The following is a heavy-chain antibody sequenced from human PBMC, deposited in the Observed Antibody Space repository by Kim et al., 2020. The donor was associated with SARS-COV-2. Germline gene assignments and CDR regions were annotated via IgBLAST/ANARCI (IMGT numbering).Heavy chain of an antibody. CDR1: GFTFSSYG. D-gene: IGHD6-19*01. CDR2: IWYDGSNK. CDR3: ARDRVAVTAVGGDYYYYGMEV. J-gene: IGHJ6*02. V-gene: IGHV3-33*01. Sequence: GGSLRLSCAASGFTFSSYGMHWVRQAPGKGLEWVAVIWYDGSNKYYADSVKGRFTISRDNSKNTRYLQKNSLRAEDTAVYYCARDRVAVTAVGGDYYYYGMEVWSRGASVTDSS.